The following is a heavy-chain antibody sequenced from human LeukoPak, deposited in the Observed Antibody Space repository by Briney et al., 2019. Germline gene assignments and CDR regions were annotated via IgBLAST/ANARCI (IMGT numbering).Heavy chain of an antibody. CDR1: GYTFTSYA. V-gene: IGHV1-3*01. CDR3: ARDIVAIRALGY. J-gene: IGHJ4*02. Sequence: ASVKVSCKASGYTFTSYAMHWVRQAPGQRLEWMGWINAGNGNTKYSQKFQGRVTITRDTSASTAYMELSSLRSEDTAVYYCARDIVAIRALGYWGQGTLVTVSS. D-gene: IGHD5-12*01. CDR2: INAGNGNT.